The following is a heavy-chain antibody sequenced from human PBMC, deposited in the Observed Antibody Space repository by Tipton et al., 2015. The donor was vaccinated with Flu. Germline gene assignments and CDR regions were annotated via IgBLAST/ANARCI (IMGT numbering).Heavy chain of an antibody. D-gene: IGHD6-13*01. CDR1: GYRFTNYW. Sequence: VQLVQSGAEVKKPGESLKISCKGSGYRFTNYWIGWVRQMPGKGLEWMGIINPGDSDTKYSPSFQGQVTIPVDKSSRTAYLQWRSLRASDPAMYYCAKGGRPESPALRAGSLRLLLGVASRYYYCMDVWGQGTTVIV. V-gene: IGHV5-51*01. CDR3: AKGGRPESPALRAGSLRLLLGVASRYYYCMDV. J-gene: IGHJ6*02. CDR2: INPGDSDT.